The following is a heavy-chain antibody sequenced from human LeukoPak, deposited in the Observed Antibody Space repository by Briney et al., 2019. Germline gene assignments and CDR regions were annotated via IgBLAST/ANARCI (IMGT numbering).Heavy chain of an antibody. V-gene: IGHV3-11*01. CDR3: ARGAGRSGSDY. D-gene: IGHD5-12*01. Sequence: GGSLRLSCAASGFSFSDHYMTWVRRAPGKGLEWLSYISRSGSDIDYAGSVKGRFTISRDNAKNSPYLQMNSLRAEDTAVYYCARGAGRSGSDYWGQGTLVTVSS. CDR2: ISRSGSDI. J-gene: IGHJ4*02. CDR1: GFSFSDHY.